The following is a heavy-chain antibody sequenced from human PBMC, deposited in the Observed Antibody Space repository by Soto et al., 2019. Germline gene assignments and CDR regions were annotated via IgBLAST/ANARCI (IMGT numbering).Heavy chain of an antibody. J-gene: IGHJ6*02. V-gene: IGHV1-2*04. CDR2: INPNSGGT. CDR3: ASTWGSYSYDYYYGMDV. D-gene: IGHD1-26*01. Sequence: ASVKVSCKASGYTFTGYYMHWVRQAPGQGLEWMGWINPNSGGTNYAQKFQGWVTMTRDTSISTAYMELSRLRSDDTAVYYCASTWGSYSYDYYYGMDVWGQGTTVTVAS. CDR1: GYTFTGYY.